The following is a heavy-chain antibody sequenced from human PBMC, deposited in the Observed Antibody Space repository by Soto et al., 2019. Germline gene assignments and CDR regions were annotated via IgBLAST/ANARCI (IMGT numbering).Heavy chain of an antibody. CDR3: AKFDYGDYVGWFDP. V-gene: IGHV1-69*06. CDR2: IIPIFGTP. D-gene: IGHD4-17*01. CDR1: AGTVSNHA. Sequence: QEELVQSAAEVKKPGSSVKVSCKASAGTVSNHAISWVRQAPGQGLEWMGGIIPIFGTPDYAQKFQGRVTITADRSTDTVYMELRSLSSEDTAVYYCAKFDYGDYVGWFDPWGQGTLVNVSS. J-gene: IGHJ5*02.